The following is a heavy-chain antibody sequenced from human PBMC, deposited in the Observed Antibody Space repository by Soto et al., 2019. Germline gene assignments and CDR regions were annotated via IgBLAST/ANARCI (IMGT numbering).Heavy chain of an antibody. CDR2: IYYSGST. D-gene: IGHD6-13*01. CDR3: ARLGSNYYYGMDV. Sequence: SETLSLTCTVSGGSISSYYWSWIRQPPGKGLEWIGYIYYSGSTNYNPSLKSRVTISVDTSKNQFSLKLSSVTAADTAVYYCARLGSNYYYGMDVWGQGTTVTVSS. CDR1: GGSISSYY. V-gene: IGHV4-59*08. J-gene: IGHJ6*02.